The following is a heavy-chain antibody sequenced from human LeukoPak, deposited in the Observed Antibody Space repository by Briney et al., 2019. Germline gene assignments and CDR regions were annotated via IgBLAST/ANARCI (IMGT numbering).Heavy chain of an antibody. D-gene: IGHD3-3*01. J-gene: IGHJ5*02. Sequence: SETLSFTCTVSGGSISSYYWSWIRQPPGKGLEWIGYIYYSGSTNYNPSLKSRVTISVDTSKNQFSLKLSSVTAADTAVYYCARDLPIFGVVTTPGGPFDPWGQGTLVTVSS. CDR3: ARDLPIFGVVTTPGGPFDP. CDR1: GGSISSYY. CDR2: IYYSGST. V-gene: IGHV4-59*01.